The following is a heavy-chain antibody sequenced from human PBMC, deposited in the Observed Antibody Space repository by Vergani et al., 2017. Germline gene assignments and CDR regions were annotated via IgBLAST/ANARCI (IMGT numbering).Heavy chain of an antibody. CDR3: AKVRGRDIVVVVAASGVDY. CDR1: GFTFSSYA. V-gene: IGHV3-30-3*01. Sequence: QVQLVESGGGVVQPGRSLRLSCAASGFTFSSYAMHWVRQAPGKGLEWVAVISYDGSNKYYADSVKGRFTISRDNSKNTLYLQMNSLRAEDTAVYYCAKVRGRDIVVVVAASGVDYWGQGTLVTVSS. D-gene: IGHD2-15*01. J-gene: IGHJ4*02. CDR2: ISYDGSNK.